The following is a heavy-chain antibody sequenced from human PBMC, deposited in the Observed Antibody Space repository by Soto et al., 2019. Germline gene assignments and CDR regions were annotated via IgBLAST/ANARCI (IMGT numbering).Heavy chain of an antibody. CDR2: ISSNSDTR. V-gene: IGHV3-48*04. CDR3: ARENYFDY. Sequence: GGSLRLSCAASGFTFSSYGMNWVRQAPGKGLEWVSYISSNSDTRYYADSVKGRFTISRDNAKNSLYLQMNSLRAEDTAVYYCARENYFDYWGQGTLVTVSS. CDR1: GFTFSSYG. J-gene: IGHJ4*02.